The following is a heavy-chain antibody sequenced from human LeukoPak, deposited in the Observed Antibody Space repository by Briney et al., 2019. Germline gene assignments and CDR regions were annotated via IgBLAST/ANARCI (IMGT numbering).Heavy chain of an antibody. CDR1: GYTFTSYG. Sequence: GASVKVSCKASGYTFTSYGISWVRQAPGQGLEWMGWISAYNGNTNYAQKLQGRVTMTTDTSTSTAYMELRSLRSDDTAVYYCARGPNYSGNSDFWLEYLQHWGQGTQVTVSS. CDR3: ARGPNYSGNSDFWLEYLQH. V-gene: IGHV1-18*01. CDR2: ISAYNGNT. J-gene: IGHJ1*01. D-gene: IGHD3/OR15-3a*01.